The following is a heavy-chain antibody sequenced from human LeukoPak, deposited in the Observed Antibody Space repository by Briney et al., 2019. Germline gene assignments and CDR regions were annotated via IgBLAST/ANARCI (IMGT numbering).Heavy chain of an antibody. V-gene: IGHV1-18*01. J-gene: IGHJ4*02. D-gene: IGHD2-2*01. Sequence: EASVKVSCKASGYTFTSYGISWVRQAPGQGLEWMGWISPYNGNTNYAQKLQGRVTMTTDTSTSTAYMELRSPRSEDTAVYYCARGYCSSTSCYRQQLPIDYWGQGTLVTVSS. CDR1: GYTFTSYG. CDR2: ISPYNGNT. CDR3: ARGYCSSTSCYRQQLPIDY.